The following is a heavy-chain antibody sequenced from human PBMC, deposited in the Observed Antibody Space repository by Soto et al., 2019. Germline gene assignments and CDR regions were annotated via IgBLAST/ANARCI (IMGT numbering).Heavy chain of an antibody. CDR1: GFTFTRYY. CDR3: ARSHSYSTSWYDY. J-gene: IGHJ4*02. Sequence: ASVKVSCKASGFTFTRYYMHWVRQAPGQGLEWMGIINPSGDSTTYAQKFQGRVTMSRDTSTSTVYMELSSLRSGDTAVYYCARSHSYSTSWYDYWGQGTLVTVSS. D-gene: IGHD6-13*01. CDR2: INPSGDST. V-gene: IGHV1-46*01.